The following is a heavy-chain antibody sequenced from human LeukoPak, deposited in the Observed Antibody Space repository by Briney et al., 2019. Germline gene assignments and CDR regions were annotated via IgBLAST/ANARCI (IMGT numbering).Heavy chain of an antibody. CDR1: GFTFSSYS. Sequence: PGGSLRLSCAASGFTFSSYSMNWVRQAPGKGLEWVSSISSSSSYIYYADSVKGRFTISRDNAKNSLYLQMNSLRAEDTAVYYCARGTPYDSSGYLTHYWYFDLWGRGTLVTVSS. CDR2: ISSSSSYI. J-gene: IGHJ2*01. D-gene: IGHD3-22*01. CDR3: ARGTPYDSSGYLTHYWYFDL. V-gene: IGHV3-21*01.